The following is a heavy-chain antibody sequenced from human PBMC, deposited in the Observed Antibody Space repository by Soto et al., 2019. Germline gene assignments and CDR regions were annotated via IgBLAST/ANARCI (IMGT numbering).Heavy chain of an antibody. J-gene: IGHJ6*02. D-gene: IGHD3-10*01. CDR1: GGSISSYY. CDR2: IYTSGST. CDR3: ARDGVVVRGARTFGPLYGMDV. Sequence: SETLSLTCTVSGGSISSYYWSWIRQPAGKGLEWIGRIYTSGSTNYNPSLKSRVTMSVDTSKNQFSLKLSSVTAADTAVYYCARDGVVVRGARTFGPLYGMDVWGQGTTVTVSS. V-gene: IGHV4-4*07.